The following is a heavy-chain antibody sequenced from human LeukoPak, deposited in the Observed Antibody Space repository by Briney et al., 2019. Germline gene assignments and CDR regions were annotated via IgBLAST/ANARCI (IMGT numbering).Heavy chain of an antibody. J-gene: IGHJ4*02. CDR2: ISAYNGNT. Sequence: ASVKVSCKASGYTFTSYGISWVRQAPGQGLEWMGWISAYNGNTNYAQKLQGRVTMTTDTSTSTAYMELRSLRSDDTAVYYCASETTPDYSGWYNYWGQGTLVTVSS. CDR3: ASETTPDYSGWYNY. V-gene: IGHV1-18*01. D-gene: IGHD6-19*01. CDR1: GYTFTSYG.